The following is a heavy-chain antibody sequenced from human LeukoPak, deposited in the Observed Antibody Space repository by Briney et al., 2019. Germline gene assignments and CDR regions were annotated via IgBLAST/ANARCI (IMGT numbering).Heavy chain of an antibody. J-gene: IGHJ6*03. CDR1: GFTFSSYW. D-gene: IGHD3-3*01. CDR2: IKQDGSEK. Sequence: GGSLRLSCAASGFTFSSYWMSWVRQAPGKGLEWVANIKQDGSEKYYVDSVKGRFTISRDNAKNSLYLQMNSLRAEDTAVYYCARVIYYDFWSGYSHYYYYYMDVWGKGTTVTVSS. V-gene: IGHV3-7*01. CDR3: ARVIYYDFWSGYSHYYYYYMDV.